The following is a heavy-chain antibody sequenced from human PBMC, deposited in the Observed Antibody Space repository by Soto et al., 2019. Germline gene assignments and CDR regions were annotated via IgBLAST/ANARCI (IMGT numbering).Heavy chain of an antibody. Sequence: QVRLVESGGGVVQPGRSLRLSCTASGFSFSSYAMYWFRQPPGKGLEWVAVISHDGINKHYEDKLKGRVTVSRDNSNHSLDLQLNSLRGEDTAMYYCARDMYSSDYFVKWFEPWGQGTLVTVSS. CDR3: ARDMYSSDYFVKWFEP. V-gene: IGHV3-30-3*01. CDR2: ISHDGINK. J-gene: IGHJ5*02. D-gene: IGHD6-19*01. CDR1: GFSFSSYA.